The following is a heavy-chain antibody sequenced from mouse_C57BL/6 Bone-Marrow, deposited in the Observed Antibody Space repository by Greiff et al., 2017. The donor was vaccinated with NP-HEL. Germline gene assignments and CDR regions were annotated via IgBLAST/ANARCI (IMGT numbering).Heavy chain of an antibody. D-gene: IGHD2-4*01. Sequence: EVQGVESGGGLVQPGGSLSLSCAASGFTFTDYYMSWVRQPPGKALEWLGFIRNKANGYTTEYSASVKGRFTISRDNSQSILYLQMNALRAEDSATYYCARYDDYDVGTSLFAYWGQGTLVTVSA. V-gene: IGHV7-3*01. CDR2: IRNKANGYTT. CDR3: ARYDDYDVGTSLFAY. J-gene: IGHJ3*01. CDR1: GFTFTDYY.